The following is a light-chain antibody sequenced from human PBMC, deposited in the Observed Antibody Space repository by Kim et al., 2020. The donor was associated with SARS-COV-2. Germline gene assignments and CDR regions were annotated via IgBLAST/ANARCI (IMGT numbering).Light chain of an antibody. CDR1: QSVSSN. V-gene: IGKV3-15*01. CDR2: GAS. CDR3: KQYSHWPLT. Sequence: EIVMTQSPATLSVSPGERATLSCRASQSVSSNLAWYQQKPGQSPRLLIYGASTTATGIPGRFSGSGSGTEFTLTISSLQSEDFAVYYSKQYSHWPLTFGGGTKVDIK. J-gene: IGKJ4*01.